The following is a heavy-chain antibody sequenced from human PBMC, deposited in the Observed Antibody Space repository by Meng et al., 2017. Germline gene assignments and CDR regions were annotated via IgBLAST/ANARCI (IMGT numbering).Heavy chain of an antibody. Sequence: SVKVSCKASGFTFTSSAVQWVRQARGQRLEWIGWIVVGSGNTNYAQKFQERVTITRDMSTSTAYMELSSLRSKDTAVYYCAAFGIVGATPPDYWGQGTRVTVSS. CDR2: IVVGSGNT. CDR3: AAFGIVGATPPDY. J-gene: IGHJ4*02. D-gene: IGHD1-26*01. CDR1: GFTFTSSA. V-gene: IGHV1-58*01.